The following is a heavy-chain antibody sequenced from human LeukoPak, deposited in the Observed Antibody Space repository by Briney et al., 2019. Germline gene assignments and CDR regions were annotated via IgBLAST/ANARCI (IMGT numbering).Heavy chain of an antibody. CDR3: ARDSVIRDY. J-gene: IGHJ4*02. CDR2: INTNTGNP. D-gene: IGHD5/OR15-5a*01. CDR1: GYTFTSYA. V-gene: IGHV7-4-1*02. Sequence: ASVKVSCKASGYTFTSYAMNWVRQASGQGLEWMGWINTNTGNPTYAQGFTGRFVFSLDTSVSTAYLQISSLKYDDTAVYYRARDSVIRDYWGQGTLVTVSS.